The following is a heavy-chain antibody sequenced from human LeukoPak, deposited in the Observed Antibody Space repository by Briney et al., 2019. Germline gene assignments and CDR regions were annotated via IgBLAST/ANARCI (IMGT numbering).Heavy chain of an antibody. CDR1: GFXFXDYY. CDR2: ISSSGSTI. J-gene: IGHJ4*02. CDR3: AIGTLTH. V-gene: IGHV3-11*01. Sequence: GGXXXXSXAXXGFXFXDYYMSWIRQAPGKGLEWVSYISSSGSTIYYADSVKGRFTISRDNAKNSLYLQMNSLRAEDTAVYYCAIGTLTHWGQGTLVTVSS.